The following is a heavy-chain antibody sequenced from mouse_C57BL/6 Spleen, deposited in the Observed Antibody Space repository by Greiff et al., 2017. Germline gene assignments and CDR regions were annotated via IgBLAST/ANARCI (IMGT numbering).Heavy chain of an antibody. V-gene: IGHV5-12*01. CDR1: GFTFSDYY. CDR2: ISNGGGST. Sequence: DVKLVESGGGLVQPGGSLKLSCAASGFTFSDYYMYWVRQTPEKRLEWVAYISNGGGSTYYPDTVKGRFTISRDNAKNTQYLQMSRLKSEDTAMYYCARQVDGSSYVKGAMDYWGQGTSVTVSS. D-gene: IGHD1-1*01. J-gene: IGHJ4*01. CDR3: ARQVDGSSYVKGAMDY.